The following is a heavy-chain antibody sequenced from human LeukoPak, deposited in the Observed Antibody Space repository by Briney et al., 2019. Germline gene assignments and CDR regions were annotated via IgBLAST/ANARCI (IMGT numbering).Heavy chain of an antibody. V-gene: IGHV4-39*01. CDR1: GGSVSSSTYY. D-gene: IGHD3-9*01. CDR3: ERLSKGRFFDYIFDY. Sequence: PSETLSLTCTVSGGSVSSSTYYWGWIRQPPGKGLEWIGNIYYSGSTYYNPSLTSRVTMSVDTSNNQFSLKMHSMTAADTAVYYCERLSKGRFFDYIFDYWGQGTLVTVSS. J-gene: IGHJ4*02. CDR2: IYYSGST.